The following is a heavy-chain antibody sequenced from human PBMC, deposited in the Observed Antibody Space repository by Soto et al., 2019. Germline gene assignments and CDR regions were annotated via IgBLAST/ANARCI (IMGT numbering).Heavy chain of an antibody. CDR3: AGDPSYTVTTDKSLRAQVYYYYGMDV. J-gene: IGHJ6*02. CDR2: INSDGSST. Sequence: GGSLRLSCAASGFTFSSYWMHWVRQAPGKGLVWVSRINSDGSSTSYADSVKGRFTISRDNAKNTLYLQMNSLRAEDTAWYYCAGDPSYTVTTDKSLRAQVYYYYGMDVWGQGTTVTVSS. V-gene: IGHV3-74*01. CDR1: GFTFSSYW. D-gene: IGHD4-17*01.